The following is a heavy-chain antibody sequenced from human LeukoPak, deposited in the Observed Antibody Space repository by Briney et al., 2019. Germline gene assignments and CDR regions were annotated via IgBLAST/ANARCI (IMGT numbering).Heavy chain of an antibody. CDR3: ARSAGDSDYYMDV. D-gene: IGHD4-17*01. CDR2: IDYSGST. J-gene: IGHJ6*03. CDR1: GSSISSYS. V-gene: IGHV4-59*01. Sequence: SETLSLTCTVSGSSISSYSWSWIRQPPGKGLEWVGYIDYSGSTQYNPSLKSRVIISVDTSKNQFSLKLSSVTAADTAVYYCARSAGDSDYYMDVWGKGTTVTISS.